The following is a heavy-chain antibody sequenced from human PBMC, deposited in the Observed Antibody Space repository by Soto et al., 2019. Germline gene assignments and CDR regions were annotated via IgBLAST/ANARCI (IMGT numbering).Heavy chain of an antibody. Sequence: LSLTCAVYGGSFSGYYWSWIRQPPGKGLEWIGEINHSGSTNYNPSLKSRVTISVDTSKNQFSLKLSSVTAADTAVYYCARGNQYYYGSGSYYNNWFDPWGQGTLVTVSS. D-gene: IGHD3-10*01. CDR2: INHSGST. V-gene: IGHV4-34*01. CDR1: GGSFSGYY. J-gene: IGHJ5*02. CDR3: ARGNQYYYGSGSYYNNWFDP.